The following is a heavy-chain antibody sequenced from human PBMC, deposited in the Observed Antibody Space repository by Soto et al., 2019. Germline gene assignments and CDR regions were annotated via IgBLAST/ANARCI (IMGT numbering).Heavy chain of an antibody. CDR1: GGSISTDDHY. V-gene: IGHV4-30-2*01. J-gene: IGHJ5*02. D-gene: IGHD2-2*01. CDR3: ARVPDR. CDR2: IYHSGST. Sequence: PSETLSLTCTVSGGSISTDDHYWSWIRQPPGKGLEWIGYIYHSGSTYYNPSLKSLVTISVDRSKNQFSLKLSSVTAADTAVYYCARVPDRWGQGTLVTVSS.